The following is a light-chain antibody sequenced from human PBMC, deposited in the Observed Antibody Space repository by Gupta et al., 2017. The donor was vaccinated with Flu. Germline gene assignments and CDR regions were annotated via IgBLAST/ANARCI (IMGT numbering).Light chain of an antibody. J-gene: IGLJ2*01. V-gene: IGLV6-57*01. CDR2: EDN. CDR3: QSYDFPVV. Sequence: NFMLTQPHSVSASPGKPVTISCTRSSGSIASNYVQWYQQRPGSSPITVIYEDNQRPSGVPARFSGSIDSSSNSASLTISGLRTEGEADYYCQSYDFPVVFGGGTKLTVL. CDR1: SGSIASNY.